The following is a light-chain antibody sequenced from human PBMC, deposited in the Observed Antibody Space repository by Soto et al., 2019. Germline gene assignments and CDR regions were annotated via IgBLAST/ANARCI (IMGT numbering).Light chain of an antibody. CDR1: QSVSSSY. V-gene: IGKV3-20*01. CDR2: GAS. Sequence: EIVLTQSPGTLSLSPGERATLSCRASQSVSSSYLAWYQQKPGQAPRLLIYGASSGATGIPDRFSGSGSGTDFTLTISRLEPEDFAVYYCQQYGSSPPGTFGQGTKVEIK. J-gene: IGKJ1*01. CDR3: QQYGSSPPGT.